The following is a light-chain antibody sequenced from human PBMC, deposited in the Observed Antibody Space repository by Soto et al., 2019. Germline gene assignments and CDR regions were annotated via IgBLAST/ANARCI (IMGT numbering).Light chain of an antibody. CDR3: QQFNSWPLT. CDR1: ETVGSN. Sequence: EIVLTQSPATLSLSPGERAALSCRASETVGSNLVWYQQKPGQSPRLLIYGASTRATGVPARFSGSGSGTEFTLTISSLQSEDFAVYYCQQFNSWPLTFGGGTKVEIK. V-gene: IGKV3-15*01. CDR2: GAS. J-gene: IGKJ4*01.